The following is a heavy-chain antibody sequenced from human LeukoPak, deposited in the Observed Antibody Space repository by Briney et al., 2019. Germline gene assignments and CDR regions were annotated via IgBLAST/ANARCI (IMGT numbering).Heavy chain of an antibody. Sequence: GGSLRLSCAASGFTFSGYWMSWVRQAPGKGLEWVASIKQDGSEKYYVDSVKGRFTISRDNAKNSLYLQMNSLRAEDTALYYCARGLAEYNRYFDYWGQGTLVTVSS. CDR1: GFTFSGYW. D-gene: IGHD6-6*01. V-gene: IGHV3-7*01. CDR3: ARGLAEYNRYFDY. J-gene: IGHJ4*02. CDR2: IKQDGSEK.